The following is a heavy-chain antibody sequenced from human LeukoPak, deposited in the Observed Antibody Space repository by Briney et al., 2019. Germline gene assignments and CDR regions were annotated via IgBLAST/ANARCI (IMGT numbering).Heavy chain of an antibody. V-gene: IGHV5-51*01. J-gene: IGHJ6*02. CDR3: ARGRYVYGVYYYGMDV. CDR1: GYSFTSYW. CDR2: IYPGDSDT. Sequence: GESLKISCQGSGYSFTSYWIGWVRQMPGKGLEWMGIIYPGDSDTRYSPSFQGQVTISADKSISTAYLQWSSLKASDTAMYYCARGRYVYGVYYYGMDVWGQGTTVTVSS. D-gene: IGHD4-17*01.